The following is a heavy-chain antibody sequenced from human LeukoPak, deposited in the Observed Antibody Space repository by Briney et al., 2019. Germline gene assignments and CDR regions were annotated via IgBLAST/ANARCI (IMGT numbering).Heavy chain of an antibody. D-gene: IGHD1-26*01. CDR3: ANPEIVGATDDAFDI. J-gene: IGHJ3*02. CDR1: GFTFSSYS. CDR2: ISSSSSYI. V-gene: IGHV3-21*01. Sequence: GGSLRLSCAASGFTFSSYSMNWVRQAPGKGLEWVSSISSSSSYIYYADSVKGRFTISRDNSKNTLYLQMNSPRAEDTAVYYCANPEIVGATDDAFDIWGQGTMVTVSS.